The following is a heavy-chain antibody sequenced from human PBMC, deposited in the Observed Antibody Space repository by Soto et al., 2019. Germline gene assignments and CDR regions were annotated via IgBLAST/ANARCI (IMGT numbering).Heavy chain of an antibody. Sequence: PSETLSLTCTVSGGSISSYYRSWIRQPPGKGLEWIGYIYYSGSTNYNPSLKSRVTISVDTYQNQFSLKLSSVTAADTAVYYCALRVSSWFAPWGQGTLVTLSS. CDR2: IYYSGST. CDR1: GGSISSYY. V-gene: IGHV4-59*12. J-gene: IGHJ5*02. CDR3: ALRVSSWFAP. D-gene: IGHD6-13*01.